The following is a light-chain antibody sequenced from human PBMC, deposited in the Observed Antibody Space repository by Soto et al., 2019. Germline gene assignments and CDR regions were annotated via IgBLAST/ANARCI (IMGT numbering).Light chain of an antibody. V-gene: IGKV3-11*01. J-gene: IGKJ4*01. CDR2: DAS. CDR3: QQRSNWPLT. CDR1: QSVNSY. Sequence: EIVLTQSPATLSLSPGERATLSCRASQSVNSYLAWYQQKPGQAPRLLIYDASNRATGIATRFSGAGSGTDFTLPISSLEPEDFAVYYCQQRSNWPLTFGGGTKVEIK.